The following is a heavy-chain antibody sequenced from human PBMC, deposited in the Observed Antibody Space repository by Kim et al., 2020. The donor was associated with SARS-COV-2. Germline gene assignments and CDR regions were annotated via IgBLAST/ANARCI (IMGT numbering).Heavy chain of an antibody. D-gene: IGHD3-10*01. J-gene: IGHJ4*02. V-gene: IGHV3-23*05. CDR2: TT. Sequence: TTYYADSVTGRFTISRDNSRNTLFLQLNNLTAADTAIYYCATGKNYGYNYWGQGTLVTVSS. CDR3: ATGKNYGYNY.